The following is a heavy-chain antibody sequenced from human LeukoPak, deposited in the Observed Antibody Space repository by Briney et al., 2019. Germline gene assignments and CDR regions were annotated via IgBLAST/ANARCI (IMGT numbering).Heavy chain of an antibody. CDR3: AREHYDSSGYNWFDP. CDR1: GGSIRSYY. CDR2: IYYSGST. V-gene: IGHV4-59*13. Sequence: SETLSLTCTVSGGSIRSYYWTWIRQPPGKGLEWLGQIYYSGSTDYNPSLKSRVTISVDTSKNQFSLKLSSVTAADTAVYYCAREHYDSSGYNWFDPWGQGTLVTVSS. J-gene: IGHJ5*02. D-gene: IGHD3-22*01.